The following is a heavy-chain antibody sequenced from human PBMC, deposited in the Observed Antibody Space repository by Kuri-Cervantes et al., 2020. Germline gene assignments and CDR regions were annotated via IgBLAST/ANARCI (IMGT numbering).Heavy chain of an antibody. Sequence: GESLKISCKGSGYRFTSYWIGWVRQMPGKGLEWMGIIYPGDSDTRYSPSFQGQVTISADKSISTAYLQWSSLKASDTAMYYCARPSSTATTLGWYFDLWGRGTLVTVSS. D-gene: IGHD4-17*01. CDR2: IYPGDSDT. V-gene: IGHV5-51*01. J-gene: IGHJ2*01. CDR1: GYRFTSYW. CDR3: ARPSSTATTLGWYFDL.